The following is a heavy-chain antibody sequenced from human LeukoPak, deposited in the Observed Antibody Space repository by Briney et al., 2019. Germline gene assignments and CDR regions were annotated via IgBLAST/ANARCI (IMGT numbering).Heavy chain of an antibody. CDR3: ARSRPSGSYYHDY. Sequence: SVNVSCKASGGTFSSYAISWVRQAPGQGLEWMGGIIPIFGTANYAQKFQGRVTITADESTSTAYMELSSLRSEDTAVYYCARSRPSGSYYHDYWGQGTLVTVSS. CDR2: IIPIFGTA. J-gene: IGHJ4*02. CDR1: GGTFSSYA. D-gene: IGHD3-10*01. V-gene: IGHV1-69*01.